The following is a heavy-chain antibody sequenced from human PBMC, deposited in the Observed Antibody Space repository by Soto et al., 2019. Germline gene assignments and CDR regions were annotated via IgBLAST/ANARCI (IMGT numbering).Heavy chain of an antibody. CDR3: ARGPSAAAPLSDWYFDL. CDR2: ISSNSWTI. CDR1: GFTFSSYS. V-gene: IGHV3-48*02. D-gene: IGHD2-2*01. Sequence: EVQLVESGGGLVQPGGSLRLSCAASGFTFSSYSMNWVRQAPGKGLEWVSYISSNSWTIYYPDSVQGRFTISRDNDKSSLHLQMDSLRDEDTAVYYCARGPSAAAPLSDWYFDLCVRGTLVTVSS. J-gene: IGHJ2*01.